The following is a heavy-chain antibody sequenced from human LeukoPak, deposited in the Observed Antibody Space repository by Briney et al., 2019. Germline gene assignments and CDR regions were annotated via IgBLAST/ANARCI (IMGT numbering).Heavy chain of an antibody. Sequence: ASVKVSCKASGYTFSSYGISWVRQAPGQGLEWMGWISAYNGNTNYAQKLQGRVTITTDTSTSTAYMELRSLRSDDTAVYYCARDSRYYDSSGYYYEDAFDIWGQGTMVTVSS. CDR3: ARDSRYYDSSGYYYEDAFDI. CDR2: ISAYNGNT. D-gene: IGHD3-22*01. CDR1: GYTFSSYG. V-gene: IGHV1-18*01. J-gene: IGHJ3*02.